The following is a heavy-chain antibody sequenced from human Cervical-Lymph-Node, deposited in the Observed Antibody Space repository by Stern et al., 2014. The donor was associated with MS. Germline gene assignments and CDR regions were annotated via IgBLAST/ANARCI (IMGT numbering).Heavy chain of an antibody. V-gene: IGHV4-61*02. CDR3: AREDYDGSGHPYYYGLDV. Sequence: QLQLQESGPGLVKPPQTLSLTCTVSGGSIASSSYYWSWIRQPAGKGLEWIGRIFTSGSTNYNPSLQSRISLSVDTSKNQFSLRLSSVTAADTAVYYCAREDYDGSGHPYYYGLDVWGQGTTVTVSS. D-gene: IGHD3-22*01. CDR1: GGSIASSSYY. CDR2: IFTSGST. J-gene: IGHJ6*02.